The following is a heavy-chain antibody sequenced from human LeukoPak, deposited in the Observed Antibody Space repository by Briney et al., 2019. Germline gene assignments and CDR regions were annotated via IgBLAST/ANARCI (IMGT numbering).Heavy chain of an antibody. CDR2: IYTSGST. Sequence: SETLSLTCTVSGGSISSYYWSWIRQPAGKGLEWIGRIYTSGSTNYNPSLKSRVTISVDTSNNQFSLRLSSVTAADTAVYYCARVLGSSSSQPFDYWGQGTLVTVSS. CDR3: ARVLGSSSSQPFDY. V-gene: IGHV4-4*07. J-gene: IGHJ4*02. D-gene: IGHD6-6*01. CDR1: GGSISSYY.